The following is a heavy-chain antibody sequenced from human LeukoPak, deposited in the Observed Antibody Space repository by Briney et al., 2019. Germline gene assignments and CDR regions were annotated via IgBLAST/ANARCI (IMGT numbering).Heavy chain of an antibody. CDR3: ARSKGNYCSGGTWPGRLFDC. Sequence: PSETLSLTCTVSGGSISNYYWSWVRQPPGKGLEWIGHIYYSGTTNYSPSLKSRVTISVDTSKNQFSLKLNSVTAADTAVYYCARSKGNYCSGGTWPGRLFDCWGQGTLVTVSS. D-gene: IGHD2-15*01. J-gene: IGHJ4*02. CDR2: IYYSGTT. CDR1: GGSISNYY. V-gene: IGHV4-59*13.